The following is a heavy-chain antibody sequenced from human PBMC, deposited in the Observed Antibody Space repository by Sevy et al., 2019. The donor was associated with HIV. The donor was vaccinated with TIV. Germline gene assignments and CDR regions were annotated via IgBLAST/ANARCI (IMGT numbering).Heavy chain of an antibody. J-gene: IGHJ5*02. CDR2: IKEDGSEK. CDR3: ARGDNSGAFDP. V-gene: IGHV3-7*01. D-gene: IGHD3-22*01. Sequence: GGSLRLSCAASGFTFSNYWMSWVRQAPGKGLEWVANIKEDGSEKYYVDSVKGRFTISRDNAKNSLYLQLNNLRAEDTAVFYCARGDNSGAFDPWGQGTLVTVSS. CDR1: GFTFSNYW.